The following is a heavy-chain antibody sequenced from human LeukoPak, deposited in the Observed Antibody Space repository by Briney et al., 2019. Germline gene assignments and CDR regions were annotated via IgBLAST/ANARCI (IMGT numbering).Heavy chain of an antibody. CDR1: GFTFSSYS. CDR3: ARDRLTTGLDY. Sequence: GGYLRLSCAASGFTFSSYSMDWVRQAPGKGLEWVSSISSSSSYIYYADSVKGRFTISRDNAKNSLYLQMNSLRAEDTAVYYCARDRLTTGLDYWGQGTLVTVSS. V-gene: IGHV3-21*01. CDR2: ISSSSSYI. D-gene: IGHD4-17*01. J-gene: IGHJ4*02.